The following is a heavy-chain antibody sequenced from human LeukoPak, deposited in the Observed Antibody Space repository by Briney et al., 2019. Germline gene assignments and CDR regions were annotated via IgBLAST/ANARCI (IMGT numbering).Heavy chain of an antibody. V-gene: IGHV3-23*01. CDR1: GFPFSSYA. CDR2: ISGSGGST. D-gene: IGHD6-19*01. J-gene: IGHJ4*02. CDR3: AKVSVRVAVAANDY. Sequence: QPGGSLRLSCAASGFPFSSYAMSWVRQAPGKGREWVSAISGSGGSTYYADSVKGRFTISRDNSKNTLYLQMNSLRAEDTAVYYCAKVSVRVAVAANDYWGQGTLVTVSS.